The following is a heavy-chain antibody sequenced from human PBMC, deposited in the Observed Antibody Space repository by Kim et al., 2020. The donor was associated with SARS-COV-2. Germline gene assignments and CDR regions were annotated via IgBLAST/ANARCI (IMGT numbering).Heavy chain of an antibody. D-gene: IGHD2-8*01. CDR3: ARQRYCTNGVCLDAFDI. Sequence: GGSLRLSCEASGFTFSSYSMNWVRQAPGKGLEWVSSISSSSSYIYYADSVKGRFTISRDNAKNSLYLQMNSLRAEDTAVYYCARQRYCTNGVCLDAFDIWGQGTMVTVSS. V-gene: IGHV3-21*01. CDR2: ISSSSSYI. J-gene: IGHJ3*02. CDR1: GFTFSSYS.